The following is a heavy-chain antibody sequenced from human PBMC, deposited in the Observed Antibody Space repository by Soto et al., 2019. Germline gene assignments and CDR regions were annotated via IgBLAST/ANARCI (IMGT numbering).Heavy chain of an antibody. CDR1: GYSFSSYW. CDR2: IYPGDSDT. Sequence: GESLKISCKGSGYSFSSYWIGWVRQMPGKGLEWMEIIYPGDSDTRYSPSFQGQVTISADKSISTAYLQWSSLKASDTAMYYCARLRVTTFPYYFDYWGQGTLVTVSS. CDR3: ARLRVTTFPYYFDY. J-gene: IGHJ4*02. V-gene: IGHV5-51*01. D-gene: IGHD4-17*01.